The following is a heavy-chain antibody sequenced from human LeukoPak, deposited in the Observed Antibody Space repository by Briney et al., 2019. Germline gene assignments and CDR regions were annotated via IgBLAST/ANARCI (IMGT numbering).Heavy chain of an antibody. CDR2: IFHSGTT. D-gene: IGHD1/OR15-1a*01. V-gene: IGHV4-31*03. CDR1: GDSVNSDDYY. J-gene: IGHJ4*02. Sequence: PSQTLSLTCTVSGDSVNSDDYYWTWIRQHPGKGLEWIGYIFHSGTTYSNPSLKSRVTISVDTSKNQFSLKLNSVTAADTAVYYCARVPFFDSGTYYFDSWGPGTLVTVSS. CDR3: ARVPFFDSGTYYFDS.